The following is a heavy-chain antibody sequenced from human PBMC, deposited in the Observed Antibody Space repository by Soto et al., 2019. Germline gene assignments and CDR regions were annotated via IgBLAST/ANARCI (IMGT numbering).Heavy chain of an antibody. Sequence: GGSLRLSCAASGFTFDDYTMHWVRQAPGKGLEWVSLISWDGGSTYYADSVKGRFTISRDNSKNSLYLQMNSLRTEDTALYYCAKDISSNPHYYYYGMDVWGQGTTVTVSS. CDR3: AKDISSNPHYYYYGMDV. V-gene: IGHV3-43*01. CDR2: ISWDGGST. CDR1: GFTFDDYT. D-gene: IGHD4-4*01. J-gene: IGHJ6*02.